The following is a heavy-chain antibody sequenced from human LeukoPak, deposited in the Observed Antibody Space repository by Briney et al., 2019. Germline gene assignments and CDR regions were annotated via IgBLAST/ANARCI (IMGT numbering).Heavy chain of an antibody. CDR3: ARRRSSWYYVDF. D-gene: IGHD6-13*01. V-gene: IGHV4-59*08. J-gene: IGHJ4*02. Sequence: SETLSLTCTVSGGSISSYYWSWIRQPPGKGLEWIGYIYYSGRTNYNPSLKSRVTISVDTSKNQFSLKLSSVTAADTAVYYCARRRSSWYYVDFWGQGTLVTVSS. CDR1: GGSISSYY. CDR2: IYYSGRT.